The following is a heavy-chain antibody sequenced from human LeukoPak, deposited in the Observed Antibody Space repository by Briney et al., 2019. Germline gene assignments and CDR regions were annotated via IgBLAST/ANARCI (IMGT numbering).Heavy chain of an antibody. V-gene: IGHV3-21*01. CDR3: ARHVVAVGFDY. D-gene: IGHD3-22*01. Sequence: GGSLRLSCAASGFTFSSYWMSWVRQAPGKGLEWVLSISSSSSYIYYADSVKGRFTISRDNAKNSLYLQMNSLRAEDTAVYYCARHVVAVGFDYWGQGTLVTVSS. CDR2: ISSSSSYI. J-gene: IGHJ4*02. CDR1: GFTFSSYW.